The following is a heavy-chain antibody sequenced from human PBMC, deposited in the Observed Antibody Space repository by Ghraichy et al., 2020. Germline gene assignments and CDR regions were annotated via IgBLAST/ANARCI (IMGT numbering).Heavy chain of an antibody. CDR2: ISGGGGTT. J-gene: IGHJ4*02. Sequence: ETLSLTCAASGFTLSSYAMSWVRQAPGKGLEWVSTISGGGGTTDYADSVKGRFTISRDTSKNTLYLQMNSLRAEDKAVYYCVKVGCSGGSCYSSYFDYWGQGTLVTVSS. CDR1: GFTLSSYA. V-gene: IGHV3-23*01. CDR3: VKVGCSGGSCYSSYFDY. D-gene: IGHD2-15*01.